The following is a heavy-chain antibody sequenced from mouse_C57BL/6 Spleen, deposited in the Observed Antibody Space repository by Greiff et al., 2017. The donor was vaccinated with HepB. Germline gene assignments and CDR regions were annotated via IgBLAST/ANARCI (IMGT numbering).Heavy chain of an antibody. CDR2: IDPSDSET. J-gene: IGHJ3*01. Sequence: QVQLQQPGAELVRPGSSVKLSCKASGYTFTSYWMHWVKQRPIQGLEWIGNIDPSDSETHYNQKFKDKATLTVDKSSSTAYMQLSSLTSEDSAVYYCAAYYSKEAWFAYWGQGTLVTVSA. CDR1: GYTFTSYW. CDR3: AAYYSKEAWFAY. V-gene: IGHV1-52*01. D-gene: IGHD2-5*01.